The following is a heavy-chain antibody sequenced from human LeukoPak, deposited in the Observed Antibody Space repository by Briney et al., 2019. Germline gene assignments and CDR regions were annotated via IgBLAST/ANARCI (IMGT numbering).Heavy chain of an antibody. V-gene: IGHV4-59*01. CDR2: ISYSGST. Sequence: SETLSLTCTVSGDSISNYYWSWIRQPPGKGLEWIGYISYSGSTNYNPSLKSRVTISVDTSKNQFSLKLTSVTAADTAVYYCARKEWVPYYFEYWGQGNLVTVSS. CDR3: ARKEWVPYYFEY. D-gene: IGHD3-3*01. J-gene: IGHJ4*02. CDR1: GDSISNYY.